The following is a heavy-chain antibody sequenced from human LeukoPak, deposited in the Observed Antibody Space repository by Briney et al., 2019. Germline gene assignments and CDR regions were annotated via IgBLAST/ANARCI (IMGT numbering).Heavy chain of an antibody. D-gene: IGHD6-13*01. CDR1: GFTFSSYE. Sequence: GGSLRLSCAASGFTFSSYEMNWVRQAPGKGLEWVAFIRYDGSNKYYADSVKGRFTISRDNSKNTLYLQMNSLRAEDTAVYYCAKEAIYSSSWYSADYWGQGTLVTVSS. V-gene: IGHV3-30*02. CDR3: AKEAIYSSSWYSADY. J-gene: IGHJ4*02. CDR2: IRYDGSNK.